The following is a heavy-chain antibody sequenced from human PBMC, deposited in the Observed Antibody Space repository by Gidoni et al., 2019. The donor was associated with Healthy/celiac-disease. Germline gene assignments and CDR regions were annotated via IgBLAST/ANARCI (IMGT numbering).Heavy chain of an antibody. V-gene: IGHV1-69*01. D-gene: IGHD2-15*01. Sequence: QVQLVQSGAEVQKPGSSVKVSCKASGGTFTRYAISWVRQAPGQGLEWMGGIIPIFGTANYAQKFQGRVTINADESTSTAYMELSSLRSEDTAVYYCARDRAVAYYYYYYGMDVWGQGTTVTVSS. CDR2: IIPIFGTA. J-gene: IGHJ6*02. CDR1: GGTFTRYA. CDR3: ARDRAVAYYYYYYGMDV.